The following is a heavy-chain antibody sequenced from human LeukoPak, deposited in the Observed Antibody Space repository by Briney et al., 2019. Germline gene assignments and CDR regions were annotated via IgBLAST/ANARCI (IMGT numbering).Heavy chain of an antibody. Sequence: GGSLRLSCAASGFTFSSYGMHWVRQAPGKGLEWVAVIRYDGSNKYYADSVKGRFTISRDNSKNTLYLQMNSLRAEDTAVYYCARDLEQLVPQESSAFDYWGQGTLATVSS. CDR1: GFTFSSYG. CDR2: IRYDGSNK. V-gene: IGHV3-33*01. D-gene: IGHD6-6*01. J-gene: IGHJ4*02. CDR3: ARDLEQLVPQESSAFDY.